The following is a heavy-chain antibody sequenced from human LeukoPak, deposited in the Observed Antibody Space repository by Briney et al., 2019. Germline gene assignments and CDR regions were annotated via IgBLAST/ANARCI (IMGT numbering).Heavy chain of an antibody. D-gene: IGHD3-3*02. V-gene: IGHV4-34*01. J-gene: IGHJ4*02. Sequence: SETLSLTCAVYGGSFSGYYWSWIRQPPGKGLEWIGEINHSGSTNYNLSLKSRVTISVDTSKNQFSLKLSSVTAADTAVYYCARKVSSFFDYWGQGTLVTVSS. CDR2: INHSGST. CDR3: ARKVSSFFDY. CDR1: GGSFSGYY.